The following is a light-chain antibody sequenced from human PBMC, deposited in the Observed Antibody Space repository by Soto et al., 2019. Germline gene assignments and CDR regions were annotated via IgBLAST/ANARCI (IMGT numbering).Light chain of an antibody. Sequence: QSALTQPASVSGSPGQSITISCTGTSSDVGAYNYVSWYQHRPGKAPKLMIYDVSNRPSGVSNRFSGSKSGNTASLTISGLQAEDEADYYCSSYTTSNTVVFGGGTQLTVL. J-gene: IGLJ2*01. CDR3: SSYTTSNTVV. V-gene: IGLV2-14*03. CDR2: DVS. CDR1: SSDVGAYNY.